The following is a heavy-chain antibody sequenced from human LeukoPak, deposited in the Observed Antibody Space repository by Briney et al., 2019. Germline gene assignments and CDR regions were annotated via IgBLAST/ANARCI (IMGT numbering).Heavy chain of an antibody. Sequence: SETLSLTCTVSGGSISSGSYYWSCIRQPAGKGLERIGRIYTTGSTHYNPPLNSRVTMALDTSKNQFSLKLSSVTAADTAGYCCARDLGGGGYSYGLDYWGEGTLVTVSS. V-gene: IGHV4-61*02. CDR3: ARDLGGGGYSYGLDY. J-gene: IGHJ4*02. D-gene: IGHD5-18*01. CDR1: GGSISSGSYY. CDR2: IYTTGST.